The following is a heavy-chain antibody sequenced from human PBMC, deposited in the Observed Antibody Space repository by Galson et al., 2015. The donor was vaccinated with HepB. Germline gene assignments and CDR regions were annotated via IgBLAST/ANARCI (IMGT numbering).Heavy chain of an antibody. CDR3: ARVFGGYDYAFDI. J-gene: IGHJ3*02. D-gene: IGHD5-12*01. V-gene: IGHV1-8*01. CDR1: GYTFTSYN. CDR2: MNPNSGNT. Sequence: SVKVSCKASGYTFTSYNINWVRQATGQGLEWMGWMNPNSGNTGYAQKFQGRVTMTRNTSISTAYMELSSLRSEDTAVYYCARVFGGYDYAFDIWGQGTMVTVSS.